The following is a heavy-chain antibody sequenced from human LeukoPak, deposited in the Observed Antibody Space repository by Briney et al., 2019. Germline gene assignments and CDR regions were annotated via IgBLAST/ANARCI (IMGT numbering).Heavy chain of an antibody. CDR1: GFTFSNPW. Sequence: GGSLRLSCAASGFTFSNPWMSWVRQAPGKGLEWVSSISSSSSYIYYADSVKGRFTISRDNAKNSLYLQMNSLRAEDTAVYYCARGAYCGGDCHFFDYWGQGTLVAVSS. D-gene: IGHD2-21*02. J-gene: IGHJ4*02. CDR2: ISSSSSYI. CDR3: ARGAYCGGDCHFFDY. V-gene: IGHV3-21*01.